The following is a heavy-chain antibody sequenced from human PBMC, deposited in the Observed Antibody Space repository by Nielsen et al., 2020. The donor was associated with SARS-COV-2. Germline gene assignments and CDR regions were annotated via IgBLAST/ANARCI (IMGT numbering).Heavy chain of an antibody. V-gene: IGHV4-59*01. J-gene: IGHJ4*02. CDR3: ARGSRVGAIDC. Sequence: GSLRLSCTVSGGSISSYYWSWIRQPPGKGLEWIGYIYYSGSTNYNPSLKSRVTISVDTSKNQFSLKLSSVTAADTAVYYCARGSRVGAIDCWGQGTLVTVSS. CDR1: GGSISSYY. CDR2: IYYSGST. D-gene: IGHD1-26*01.